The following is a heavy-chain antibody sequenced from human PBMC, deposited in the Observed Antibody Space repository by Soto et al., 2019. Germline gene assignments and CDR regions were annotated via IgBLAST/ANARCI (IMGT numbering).Heavy chain of an antibody. V-gene: IGHV1-69*13. CDR3: ATGVIWIGYFTVDS. J-gene: IGHJ4*02. Sequence: SSVKVSCKASGGSFGKSAINWVRQTPGQGLEWLGGFIPVYRTLNYAQKFQGRVTITADESTGTAYMTLSSLASDDTAVYYCATGVIWIGYFTVDSWGQGTRVTVSS. D-gene: IGHD3-3*01. CDR1: GGSFGKSA. CDR2: FIPVYRTL.